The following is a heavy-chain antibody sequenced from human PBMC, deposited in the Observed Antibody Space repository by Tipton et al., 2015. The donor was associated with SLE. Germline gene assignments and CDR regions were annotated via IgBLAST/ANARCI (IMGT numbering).Heavy chain of an antibody. J-gene: IGHJ5*02. D-gene: IGHD1-26*01. CDR3: ARVSEVRWELGWFDP. Sequence: TLSLTCTVSGGSISSSSYYWGWIRQHPGKGLGWIGYIYYSGSTYYNPSLKSRVTISVDTSKNQFSLKLSSVTAADTAVYYCARVSEVRWELGWFDPWGQGTLVTVSS. CDR2: IYYSGST. CDR1: GGSISSSSYY. V-gene: IGHV4-31*03.